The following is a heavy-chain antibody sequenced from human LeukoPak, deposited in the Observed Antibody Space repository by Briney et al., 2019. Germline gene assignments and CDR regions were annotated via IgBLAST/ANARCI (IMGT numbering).Heavy chain of an antibody. J-gene: IGHJ4*02. Sequence: GGSLRLSCAASGFTFSSCEMNWVRQAPGKGLEWVSYISSSGSTIYYADSVKGRFTISRDNAKNSLYLQMNSLRAEDTAVYYCARHGRGVIFNWGQATLVTVSS. CDR2: ISSSGSTI. CDR3: ARHGRGVIFN. V-gene: IGHV3-48*03. CDR1: GFTFSSCE. D-gene: IGHD3-10*01.